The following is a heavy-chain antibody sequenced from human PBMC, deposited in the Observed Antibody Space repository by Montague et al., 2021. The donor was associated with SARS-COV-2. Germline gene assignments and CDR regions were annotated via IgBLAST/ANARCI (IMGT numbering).Heavy chain of an antibody. CDR1: GDSISIYY. J-gene: IGHJ2*01. D-gene: IGHD3-22*01. CDR2: VYYSGSI. CDR3: ARGAPTITMIVVVFTGAGWYFDL. Sequence: SETLSLTCTVSGDSISIYYWSWIRQPPGKGLEWIGYVYYSGSINYNPSLKSRVSISVDTSKNQFSLKLTSVTAADTAVYYCARGAPTITMIVVVFTGAGWYFDLWGRGTLVTVSS. V-gene: IGHV4-59*12.